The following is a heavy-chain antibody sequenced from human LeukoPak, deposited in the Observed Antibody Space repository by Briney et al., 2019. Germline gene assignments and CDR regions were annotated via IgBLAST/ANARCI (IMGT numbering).Heavy chain of an antibody. CDR3: AKDGTFGAATYYFDY. J-gene: IGHJ4*02. D-gene: IGHD3-3*01. V-gene: IGHV3-30*18. CDR1: GFTFSSYG. CDR2: VANDGNDK. Sequence: GGSLRLSCAAPGFTFSSYGMHWVRQAPGKGLEWVAVVANDGNDKRYADSVKGRFTISRDNSKNTLYLQMNSLRGEGTAVYYCAKDGTFGAATYYFDYWGQGTLVTVSS.